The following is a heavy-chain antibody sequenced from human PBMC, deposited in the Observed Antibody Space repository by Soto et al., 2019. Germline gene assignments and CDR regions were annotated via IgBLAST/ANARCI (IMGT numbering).Heavy chain of an antibody. V-gene: IGHV3-15*01. CDR3: TTDAGVLLWFGELLQQGDDAFDI. D-gene: IGHD3-10*01. CDR1: GFTFSNAW. CDR2: IKSKTDGGTT. J-gene: IGHJ3*02. Sequence: GGSLRLSCAASGFTFSNAWMSWVRQAPGKGLEWVGRIKSKTDGGTTDYAAPVKGRFTISRDDSKNTLYLQMNSLKTEDTAVYYCTTDAGVLLWFGELLQQGDDAFDIWGQGTMVTVSS.